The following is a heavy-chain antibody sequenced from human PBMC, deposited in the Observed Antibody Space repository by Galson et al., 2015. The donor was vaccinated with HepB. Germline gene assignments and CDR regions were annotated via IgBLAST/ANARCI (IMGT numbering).Heavy chain of an antibody. CDR3: AREGXTTHWHNPPYFDD. CDR1: GDTFXSYA. J-gene: IGHJ4*01. CDR2: IVPILQTA. V-gene: IGHV1-69*04. Sequence: SVKVSXXXSGDTFXSYAXXWVRQAPGQGLXXXXRIVPILQTANYAQNFQGRVTITTDRSXXTAXXXLSSLRSEDTAIYFCAREGXTTHWHNPPYFDDLGPXTLVTVS. D-gene: IGHD1/OR15-1a*01.